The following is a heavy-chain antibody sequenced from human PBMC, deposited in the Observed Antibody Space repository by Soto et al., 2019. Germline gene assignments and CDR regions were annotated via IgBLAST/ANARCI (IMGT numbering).Heavy chain of an antibody. CDR1: GAALNSGNYY. D-gene: IGHD2-21*01. CDR3: ARLRIATNNYKWSDP. CDR2: IYVTGAV. Sequence: SETLSLTCSVSGAALNSGNYYWSWIRQVPGKGLEWIGHIYVTGAVDYNPSLRDRITISQDTSERQFSLNLRLVTAADTAVYYCARLRIATNNYKWSDPWGQGTLVTVSS. V-gene: IGHV4-31*03. J-gene: IGHJ5*02.